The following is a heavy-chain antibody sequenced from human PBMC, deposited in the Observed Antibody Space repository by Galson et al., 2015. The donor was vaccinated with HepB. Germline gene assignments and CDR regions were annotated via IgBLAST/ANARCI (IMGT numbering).Heavy chain of an antibody. CDR3: AKGYSKSWYSGLGY. D-gene: IGHD5-12*01. V-gene: IGHV3-53*01. CDR1: GFIVSTNY. CDR2: IYGGGDT. J-gene: IGHJ4*02. Sequence: SLRLSCAASGFIVSTNYVSWVRQGPGKGLEWVSIIYGGGDTYYADSVEGRFTISRDNSKNTVYLQMNSLRAEDTAMYYCAKGYSKSWYSGLGYWGQGTLVTVSS.